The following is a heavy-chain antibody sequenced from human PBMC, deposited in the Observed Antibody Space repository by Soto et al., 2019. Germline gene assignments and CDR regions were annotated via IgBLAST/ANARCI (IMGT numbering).Heavy chain of an antibody. J-gene: IGHJ6*02. D-gene: IGHD3-9*01. V-gene: IGHV1-69*13. CDR1: GGTFSSYA. CDR3: ARIAGYDILTGYHYYGMDV. CDR2: IIPIFGTA. Sequence: SVKVSCEASGGTFSSYAISWVRQAPGQGLEWMGGIIPIFGTANYAQKFQGRVTITADESTSTAYMELSSLRSEDTAVYYCARIAGYDILTGYHYYGMDVWGQGTQVTV.